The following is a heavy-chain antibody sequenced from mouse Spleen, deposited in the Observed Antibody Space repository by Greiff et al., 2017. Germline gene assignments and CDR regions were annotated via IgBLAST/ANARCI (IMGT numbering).Heavy chain of an antibody. Sequence: VQGVESGAELVKPGASVKMSCKASGYTFTTYPIEWMKQNHGKSLEWIGNFHPYNDDTKYNEKFKGKATLTVEKSSSTVYLELSRLTSDDSAVYYCARPYRYDEGGFAYWGQGTLVTVSA. V-gene: IGHV1-47*01. CDR1: GYTFTTYP. CDR3: ARPYRYDEGGFAY. CDR2: FHPYNDDT. J-gene: IGHJ3*01. D-gene: IGHD2-14*01.